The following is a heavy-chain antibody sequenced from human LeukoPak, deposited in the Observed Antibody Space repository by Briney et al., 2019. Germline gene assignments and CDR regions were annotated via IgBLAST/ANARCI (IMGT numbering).Heavy chain of an antibody. CDR3: ARDLLLWFGELSPSANWFDH. CDR2: INSDGSST. Sequence: GGSLRLFCAASGFTFSSYWMHWVRQAPGKGLVWVSRINSDGSSTSYADSVKGRFTISRDNATNTLYLQMNSLRAEDTAVYYCARDLLLWFGELSPSANWFDHWGQETLVTVSS. D-gene: IGHD3-10*01. J-gene: IGHJ5*02. CDR1: GFTFSSYW. V-gene: IGHV3-74*01.